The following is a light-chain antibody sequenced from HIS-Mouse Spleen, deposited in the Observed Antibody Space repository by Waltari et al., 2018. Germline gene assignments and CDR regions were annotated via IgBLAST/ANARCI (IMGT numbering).Light chain of an antibody. CDR3: QQSYSMYT. CDR1: QSISSY. J-gene: IGKJ2*01. CDR2: AAS. V-gene: IGKV1-39*01. Sequence: DIQMTQSPSSLSASVGDRVTITCRASQSISSYLNWYQQKPGKAPKLLIYAASSLQSWVPSRFSGSGSGTDFTLTISSLQPEDFATYYCQQSYSMYTFGQGTKLEIK.